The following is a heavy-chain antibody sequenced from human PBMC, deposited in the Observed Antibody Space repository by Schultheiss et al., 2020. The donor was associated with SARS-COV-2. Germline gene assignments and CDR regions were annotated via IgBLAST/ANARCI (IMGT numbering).Heavy chain of an antibody. J-gene: IGHJ4*02. D-gene: IGHD2-21*01. V-gene: IGHV3-7*03. Sequence: GGSLRLSCAASGFTFDDYAMHWVRQAPGKGLEWVANIKQDGSEKYYVDSVKGRFTISRDNAKNSLYLQMNSLRAEDTAVYYCARGDVVVMQLWGQGTLVTVSS. CDR3: ARGDVVVMQL. CDR1: GFTFDDYA. CDR2: IKQDGSEK.